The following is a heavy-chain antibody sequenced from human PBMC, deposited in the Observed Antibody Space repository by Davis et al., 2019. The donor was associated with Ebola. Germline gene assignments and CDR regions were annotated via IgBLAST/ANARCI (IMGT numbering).Heavy chain of an antibody. D-gene: IGHD6-13*01. CDR2: INHSGST. CDR3: ASQLSWFDP. Sequence: SETLSLTCTVSGGSISSISYYWGWIRQPPGKGLEWIGEINHSGSTNYNPSLKSRVTISVDTSKNQFSLKLSSVTAADTAVYYCASQLSWFDPWGQGTLVTVSS. CDR1: GGSISSISYY. J-gene: IGHJ5*02. V-gene: IGHV4-39*07.